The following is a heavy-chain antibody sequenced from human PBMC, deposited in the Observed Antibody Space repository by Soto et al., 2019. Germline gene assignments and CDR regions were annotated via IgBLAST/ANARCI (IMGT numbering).Heavy chain of an antibody. V-gene: IGHV2-5*02. CDR2: IYCDDDK. Sequence: QITLNESGPTLVKPTQTLTLTCTFSGFSLSTSAAGVGWIRQPPGKALERLALIYCDDDKRYSPSLRSRLTITHDTSKNQVVLTMTHMDTAVTATYYCAYSPNRVTVVVPDARFYNCGEGTLVTVSS. D-gene: IGHD2-2*01. J-gene: IGHJ4*02. CDR1: GFSLSTSAAG. CDR3: AYSPNRVTVVVPDARFYN.